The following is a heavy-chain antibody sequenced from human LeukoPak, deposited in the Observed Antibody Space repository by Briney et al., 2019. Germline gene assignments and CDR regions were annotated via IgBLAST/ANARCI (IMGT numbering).Heavy chain of an antibody. CDR3: ARDEYYDSSGYYGIYFDY. CDR2: ISAYNGNT. Sequence: ASVKVSCKASGYTFTSYGISWVRQAPGQGLEWMGWISAYNGNTNYAQKLQGRVTMTTDTSTSTAYMELRSLRSDDTAVYYCARDEYYDSSGYYGIYFDYWGQGTLVTVSS. CDR1: GYTFTSYG. D-gene: IGHD3-22*01. V-gene: IGHV1-18*01. J-gene: IGHJ4*02.